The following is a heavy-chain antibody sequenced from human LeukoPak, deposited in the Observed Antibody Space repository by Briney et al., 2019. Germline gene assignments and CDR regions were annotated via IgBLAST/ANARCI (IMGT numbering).Heavy chain of an antibody. J-gene: IGHJ4*02. CDR2: ISYDGRNK. CDR3: AKGPLRGTAAAIDY. CDR1: GFTFNNYG. Sequence: GGSLRLSCAASGFTFNNYGMHWVRQAPGKGLEWVAVISYDGRNKHYPDSVKGRFTISRDISTDTLWLQMDSLRTEDTAVYYYAKGPLRGTAAAIDYWGQGTLVTVSS. D-gene: IGHD2-2*01. V-gene: IGHV3-30*18.